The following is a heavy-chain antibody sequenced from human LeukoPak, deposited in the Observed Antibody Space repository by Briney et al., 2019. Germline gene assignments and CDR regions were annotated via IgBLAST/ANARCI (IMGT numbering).Heavy chain of an antibody. CDR3: ARAIVGHTGDY. J-gene: IGHJ4*02. V-gene: IGHV3-33*01. CDR1: GFTFSNCA. D-gene: IGHD1-26*01. CDR2: IWYEGTNE. Sequence: PGRSLRLSCAASGFTFSNCAMHWVRQAPGKGLEWVAVIWYEGTNEYYAEAVKGRFTISRDNSKNTLYLQMNSLRAEDSAVYYCARAIVGHTGDYWGQGTLVTVAP.